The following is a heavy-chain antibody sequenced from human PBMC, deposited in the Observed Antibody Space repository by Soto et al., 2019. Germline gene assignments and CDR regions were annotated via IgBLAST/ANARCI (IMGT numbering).Heavy chain of an antibody. D-gene: IGHD2-21*02. J-gene: IGHJ4*02. CDR3: ARWCAFGDCYLNFEY. CDR1: GGSISSGGYY. CDR2: IYYSGST. V-gene: IGHV4-31*03. Sequence: QVQLQESGPGLVKPSQTLSLTCTVSGGSISSGGYYWSWIRQLPGKGLEWIGYIYYSGSTYYNPSLKSRVNISVATSKNEFPLKLSSVTAADTAVYYFARWCAFGDCYLNFEYWGQGTLVTVSS.